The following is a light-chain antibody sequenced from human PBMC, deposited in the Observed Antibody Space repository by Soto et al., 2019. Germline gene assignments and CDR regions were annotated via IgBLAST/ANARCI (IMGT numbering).Light chain of an antibody. CDR2: DIN. CDR1: TGVVTSGHY. CDR3: LLTYRGSRV. Sequence: QTVVTQEPSLTLSPGGTVTLTCGSSTGVVTSGHYPYWFQQKPGQGPRTLIYDINRKHSWTPARFSGSLLGGKAALTLSGAQPEDEAEYYCLLTYRGSRVFGGGTTLTVL. V-gene: IGLV7-46*01. J-gene: IGLJ2*01.